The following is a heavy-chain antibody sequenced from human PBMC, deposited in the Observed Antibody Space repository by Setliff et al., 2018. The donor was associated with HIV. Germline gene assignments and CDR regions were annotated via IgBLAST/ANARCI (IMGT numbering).Heavy chain of an antibody. CDR1: GYSFTDYY. CDR3: ARDYYDSSGYIFFPGLPDY. J-gene: IGHJ4*02. CDR2: INPKSDGT. Sequence: SVKVSCKASGYSFTDYYIHWVRQAPGQGLEWMGWINPKSDGTNYAQKFQGWITMTRDTSISTAYMELSRLRSDDTAVYYCARDYYDSSGYIFFPGLPDYWGQGTLVTVSS. V-gene: IGHV1-2*04. D-gene: IGHD3-22*01.